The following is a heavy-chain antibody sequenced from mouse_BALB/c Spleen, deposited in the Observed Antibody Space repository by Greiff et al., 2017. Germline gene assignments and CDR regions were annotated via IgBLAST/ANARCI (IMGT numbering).Heavy chain of an antibody. Sequence: VQLQQSGAELVRPGVSVKISCKGSGYTFTDYAMHWVKQSHAKSLEWIGVISTYYGDASYNQKFKGKATMTVDKSSSTAYMELARLTSEDSAIYYCARDDGYYDAYAMYYWGQGTSVTVSS. D-gene: IGHD2-3*01. CDR1: GYTFTDYA. J-gene: IGHJ4*01. CDR3: ARDDGYYDAYAMYY. V-gene: IGHV1S137*01. CDR2: ISTYYGDA.